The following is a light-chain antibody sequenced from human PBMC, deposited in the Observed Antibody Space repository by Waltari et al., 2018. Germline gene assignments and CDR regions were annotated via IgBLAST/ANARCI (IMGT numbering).Light chain of an antibody. Sequence: DVVMTQSPLSLPVTLGQPASISCTSSQTLADRNANTSLNWLHQRPGQSPRRLIYKVSDRDSGVPDRFSGSGSGTNFTLKISRVEAEDVGTYYCMQGTHWPPMYSFGQGTKLEIK. J-gene: IGKJ2*03. V-gene: IGKV2-30*01. CDR2: KVS. CDR3: MQGTHWPPMYS. CDR1: QTLADRNANTS.